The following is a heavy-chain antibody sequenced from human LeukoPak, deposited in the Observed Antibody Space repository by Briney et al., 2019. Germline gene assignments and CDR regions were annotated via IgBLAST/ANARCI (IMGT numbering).Heavy chain of an antibody. CDR1: ADSISSSSYY. Sequence: ASETLSLTCTVSADSISSSSYYWGWIRQPPGKGLEWIGSIYYSGSTYYNPSLKSRVTISVDTSKNQFSLKLSSVTAADMAVYYCARDLADSSGYYSVYFDYWGQGTLVTVPS. CDR3: ARDLADSSGYYSVYFDY. D-gene: IGHD3-22*01. J-gene: IGHJ4*02. CDR2: IYYSGST. V-gene: IGHV4-39*07.